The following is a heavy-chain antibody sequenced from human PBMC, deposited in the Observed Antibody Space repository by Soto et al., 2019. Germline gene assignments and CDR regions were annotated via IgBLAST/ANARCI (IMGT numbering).Heavy chain of an antibody. CDR3: ALVGCGTVDY. V-gene: IGHV4-31*03. Sequence: QVQLQESGPGLVKPSQTLSLTCTVSGGSISSGGYYWSWIRQHPGKGLEWIGYIYYSGSTYYNPSLKSRVSMSVDTSKNQLSLKLSAVTAADTALDYCALVGCGTVDYWGQGTLVTVSS. J-gene: IGHJ4*02. CDR2: IYYSGST. CDR1: GGSISSGGYY. D-gene: IGHD2-15*01.